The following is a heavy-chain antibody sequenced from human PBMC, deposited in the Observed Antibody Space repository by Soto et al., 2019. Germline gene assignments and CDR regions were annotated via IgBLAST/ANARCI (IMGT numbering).Heavy chain of an antibody. CDR1: GYTFTSYD. D-gene: IGHD5-18*01. Sequence: QVQLVQSGAEVKKPGASVKVSCKASGYTFTSYDINWVRQATGQGLEGMGWMNPNSGNTGYAQKFQGRVTMTRNTSISTAYMELSSLRSEDTAVYYCARGGKVTDYYYYYIDVGGKGTTVTVSS. CDR3: ARGGKVTDYYYYYIDV. V-gene: IGHV1-8*01. J-gene: IGHJ6*03. CDR2: MNPNSGNT.